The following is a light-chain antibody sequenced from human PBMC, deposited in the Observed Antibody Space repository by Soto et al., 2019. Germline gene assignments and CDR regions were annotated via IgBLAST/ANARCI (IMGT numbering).Light chain of an antibody. CDR1: QTVRSNS. Sequence: EIALTQSPATLFLATGERGKSSCRASQTVRSNSLAWYQQKTGQAPRLLMYDASSRPPGIPDRFSGSGSGTEFTLTISRLEPEDFAVSSCQHSATLGTGTKLDLK. CDR3: QHSAT. V-gene: IGKV3D-20*02. CDR2: DAS. J-gene: IGKJ3*01.